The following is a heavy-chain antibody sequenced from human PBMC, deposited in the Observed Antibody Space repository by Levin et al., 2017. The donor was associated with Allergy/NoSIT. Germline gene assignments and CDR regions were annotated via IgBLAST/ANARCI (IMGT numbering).Heavy chain of an antibody. CDR1: GFTLSTRA. J-gene: IGHJ4*02. CDR2: FSNINKA. CDR3: AIDHESEGWPAFDY. V-gene: IGHV3-23*05. Sequence: SCTASGFTLSTRAMSWVRQAPGKGLEWVSSFSNINKAYYADSVMGRFTISRDNAQNTLYLEMNSLRADDTALYFCAIDHESEGWPAFDYWGQGTQVTVSS. D-gene: IGHD6-19*01.